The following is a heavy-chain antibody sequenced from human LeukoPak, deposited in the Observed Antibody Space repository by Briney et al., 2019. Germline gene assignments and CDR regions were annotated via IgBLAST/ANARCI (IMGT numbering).Heavy chain of an antibody. V-gene: IGHV1-8*01. CDR2: MNPNSGNT. CDR3: ARGRGDELLYLCY. D-gene: IGHD3-10*01. Sequence: ASMKPSSNAYAYTFTSYDINWDRHATGQGIEWMGWMNPNSGNTGYAQKFHGRVTMTRNTSISTAYMEMSSLRSEDTAVYYCARGRGDELLYLCYWGQGSLVSVSS. J-gene: IGHJ4*02. CDR1: AYTFTSYD.